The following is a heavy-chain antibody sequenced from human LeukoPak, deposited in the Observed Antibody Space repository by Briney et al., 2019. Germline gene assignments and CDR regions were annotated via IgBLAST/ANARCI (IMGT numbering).Heavy chain of an antibody. J-gene: IGHJ4*02. V-gene: IGHV4-34*01. CDR2: INHSGST. D-gene: IGHD3-22*01. Sequence: ETLSLTCAVYGGSFSGYYWSWIRQPPGKGLEWIGEINHSGSTNYNPPLKSRVTISVDTSKNQFSLKLSSVTAADTAVYYCARGRKIEAFDYWGQGTLVTVSS. CDR3: ARGRKIEAFDY. CDR1: GGSFSGYY.